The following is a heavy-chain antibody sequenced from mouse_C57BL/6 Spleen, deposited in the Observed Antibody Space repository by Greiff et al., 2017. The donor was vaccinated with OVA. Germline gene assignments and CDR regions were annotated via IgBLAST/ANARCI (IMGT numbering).Heavy chain of an antibody. CDR1: GYTFTGYW. CDR2: ILTGSGSN. D-gene: IGHD1-1*02. Sequence: VQLQQSGAELMKPGASVKLSCKATGYTFTGYWIEWVKQRPGNGLEWIGEILTGSGSNKYNEKFKGKGTFTADTSSNTAYMPLSSLTTDDSTIYYFAAYYCPQEWFAYWGQGTLVTFSA. V-gene: IGHV1-9*01. CDR3: AAYYCPQEWFAY. J-gene: IGHJ3*01.